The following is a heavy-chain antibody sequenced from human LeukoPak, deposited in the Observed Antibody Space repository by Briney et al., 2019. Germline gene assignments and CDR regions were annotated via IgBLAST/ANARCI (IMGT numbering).Heavy chain of an antibody. CDR3: ARDSSAGSSGF. CDR2: ISGTSATI. J-gene: IGHJ4*02. CDR1: GFTFSSYW. V-gene: IGHV3-48*01. Sequence: PGGSLRLSCAVSGFTFSSYWMHWVRQAPGKGLEWISYISGTSATIYYADSVKGRFTISRDNAKNSLYLQMNSLRVEDTAVYYCARDSSAGSSGFWGQGTLVTVSS. D-gene: IGHD6-25*01.